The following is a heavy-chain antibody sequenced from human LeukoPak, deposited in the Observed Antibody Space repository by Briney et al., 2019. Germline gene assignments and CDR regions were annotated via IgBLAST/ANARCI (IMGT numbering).Heavy chain of an antibody. V-gene: IGHV4-59*01. CDR2: IYYSGST. CDR3: ARDDTISGVVTDAFDI. D-gene: IGHD3-3*01. CDR1: GGSISSYY. J-gene: IGHJ3*02. Sequence: SETLSLTCTVSGGSISSYYWGWIRQPPGKGLEWIGYIYYSGSTNYNPSLKSRVTISVDTSKNQFSLKLSSVTAADTAVYYCARDDTISGVVTDAFDIWGQGTMVTVSS.